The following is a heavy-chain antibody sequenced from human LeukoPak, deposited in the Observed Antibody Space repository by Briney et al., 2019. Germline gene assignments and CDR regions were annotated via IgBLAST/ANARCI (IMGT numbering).Heavy chain of an antibody. CDR2: ISSSSSTI. V-gene: IGHV3-48*01. Sequence: GGSLRLSCAASGFTFSSYSMNWVRQAPGKGLEWVLDISSSSSTIYYAESVRGRFTISRDNAKNSLYLQMNSLRAEDTAVYYCAREYSSSSGRAFDIWGQGTMVTVSS. J-gene: IGHJ3*02. D-gene: IGHD6-6*01. CDR1: GFTFSSYS. CDR3: AREYSSSSGRAFDI.